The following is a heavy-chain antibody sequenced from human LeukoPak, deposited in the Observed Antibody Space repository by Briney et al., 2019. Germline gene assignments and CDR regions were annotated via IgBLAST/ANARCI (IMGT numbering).Heavy chain of an antibody. Sequence: ASVKVSCKASGYTFTGYYMHWVRQAPGPGLEWMGWINPNSGGTNYAQRFQGRVTMTRDTSISTAYMELSRLRSDDTAVYYCARDRSPYSSSSGFDYWGQGTLVTVSS. CDR3: ARDRSPYSSSSGFDY. V-gene: IGHV1-2*02. CDR1: GYTFTGYY. D-gene: IGHD6-6*01. CDR2: INPNSGGT. J-gene: IGHJ4*02.